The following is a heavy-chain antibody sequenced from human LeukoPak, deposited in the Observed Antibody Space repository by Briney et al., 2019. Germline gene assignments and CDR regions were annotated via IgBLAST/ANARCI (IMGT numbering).Heavy chain of an antibody. J-gene: IGHJ4*02. D-gene: IGHD5-24*01. CDR1: GGTFSSYA. CDR2: IIPIFGTA. CDR3: AREGGDGYNHDYFDY. V-gene: IGHV1-69*13. Sequence: PAASVKVSCKASGGTFSSYAISWVRQAPGQGLEWMGGIIPIFGTANYAQKFQGRVTITADESTSTAYMELSSLRSEDTAVYYCAREGGDGYNHDYFDYWGQGTLVTVSS.